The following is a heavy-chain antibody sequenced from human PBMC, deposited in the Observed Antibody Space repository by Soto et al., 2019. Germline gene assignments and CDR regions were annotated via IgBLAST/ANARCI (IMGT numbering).Heavy chain of an antibody. CDR3: AKRLASGSCCDAFDI. D-gene: IGHD1-26*01. Sequence: PGGSLRLSCAASGFIFSNYAMSWVRQAPGKGLEGVSAISGNGGNTYYADSVKGRFTISRDNSKNTLCLQMNSLRAEDTAIYYCAKRLASGSCCDAFDIWGPGSMVTVSS. V-gene: IGHV3-23*01. J-gene: IGHJ3*02. CDR2: ISGNGGNT. CDR1: GFIFSNYA.